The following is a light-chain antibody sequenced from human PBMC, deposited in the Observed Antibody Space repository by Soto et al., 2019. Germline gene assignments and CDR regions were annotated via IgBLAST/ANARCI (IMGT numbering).Light chain of an antibody. CDR3: QKYESLPLT. V-gene: IGKV1-33*01. CDR2: DAS. CDR1: QRISNW. J-gene: IGKJ5*01. Sequence: DIQMTPSPSTLAASAVYRVTITCRASQRISNWLAWYQQKPGKAPKLLIYDASDLETGVPSRFSGSGSGTGFTFTISSLQPEDFATYYCQKYESLPLTFGQGKRRAIK.